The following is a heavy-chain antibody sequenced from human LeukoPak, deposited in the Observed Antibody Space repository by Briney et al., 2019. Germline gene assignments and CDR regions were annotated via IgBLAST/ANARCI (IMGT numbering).Heavy chain of an antibody. CDR3: ARRHGFGGRYWFDP. CDR1: GGSISSSSYY. V-gene: IGHV4-61*05. CDR2: IYYSGST. D-gene: IGHD3-10*01. Sequence: SETLSLTCTVSGGSISSSSYYWGWIRQPPGKGLEWIGYIYYSGSTNYNPSLKSRVTISVDTSKNQFSLKLSSVTAADTAVYYCARRHGFGGRYWFDPWGQGTLVTVSS. J-gene: IGHJ5*02.